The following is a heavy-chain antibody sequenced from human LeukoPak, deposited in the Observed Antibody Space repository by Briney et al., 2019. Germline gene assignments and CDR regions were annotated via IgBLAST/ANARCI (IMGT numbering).Heavy chain of an antibody. J-gene: IGHJ4*02. CDR1: GYSFTSYW. Sequence: GESLKISCKGSGYSFTSYWIGWVRQMPGKGLEWMGIIYPGDSDTRYSPSFQGQVTISADKSISTAYLQWSSLKASDTAMYYCARSPVDFDWLLSLHYFDYWGQGTLVAVSS. CDR3: ARSPVDFDWLLSLHYFDY. CDR2: IYPGDSDT. V-gene: IGHV5-51*01. D-gene: IGHD3-9*01.